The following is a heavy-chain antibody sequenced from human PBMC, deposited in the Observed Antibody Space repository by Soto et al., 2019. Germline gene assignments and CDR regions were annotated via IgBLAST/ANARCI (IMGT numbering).Heavy chain of an antibody. CDR2: ISSSSSYT. Sequence: QVQLVESGGGLVKPGGSLRLSCVASGFTFSDYYMSWIRQAPGKGLEWVSYISSSSSYTNYADSVKGRFTISRDNAKNSLYLQMISLRAEDTAVYYGASDHHRYSGYDYVDYWGQGTLVTVSS. CDR3: ASDHHRYSGYDYVDY. CDR1: GFTFSDYY. D-gene: IGHD5-12*01. J-gene: IGHJ4*02. V-gene: IGHV3-11*05.